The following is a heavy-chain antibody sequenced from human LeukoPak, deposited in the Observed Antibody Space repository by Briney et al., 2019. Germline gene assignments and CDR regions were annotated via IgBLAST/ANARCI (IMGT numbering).Heavy chain of an antibody. D-gene: IGHD6-13*01. CDR1: GFSFSSYA. Sequence: GGSLRLSCLASGFSFSSYAMHWVRQAPGKGLEHVSTISSDGLKTYYADSVKGRFTISRDTSKNTLYLQMSSLRGDDTAVYYCLKGSQGPIWQQLVPDRWGQGTQVTVSS. CDR2: ISSDGLKT. CDR3: LKGSQGPIWQQLVPDR. V-gene: IGHV3-64D*06. J-gene: IGHJ5*02.